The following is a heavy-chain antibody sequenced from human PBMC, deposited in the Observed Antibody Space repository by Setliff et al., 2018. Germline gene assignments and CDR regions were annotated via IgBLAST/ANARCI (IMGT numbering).Heavy chain of an antibody. J-gene: IGHJ4*02. V-gene: IGHV3-23*01. D-gene: IGHD2-8*02. Sequence: GGSLRLSCTTSGFNFGNYAMTWVRQAPGKGLHWVSSISGSGGFIYAADTAKGRFTISRDNSKNTDFLQMNSLRVEDTGIYYCAKRALTSRMVASGGDFDYWAQGTLVTVSS. CDR3: AKRALTSRMVASGGDFDY. CDR2: ISGSGGFI. CDR1: GFNFGNYA.